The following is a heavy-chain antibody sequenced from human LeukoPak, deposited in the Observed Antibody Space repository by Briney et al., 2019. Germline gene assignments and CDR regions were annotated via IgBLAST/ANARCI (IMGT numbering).Heavy chain of an antibody. Sequence: GGSLRLSCVTSGFTFTSVSMSWVRQAPGKGLEWVAFIGHVAGDIFYADSVKGRFNISRDDAKGSVYLQMNSLRVDDTAVYFCARDPYTGSMFVYWGHGTLVTVSS. CDR2: IGHVAGDI. CDR3: ARDPYTGSMFVY. J-gene: IGHJ4*01. V-gene: IGHV3-21*01. CDR1: GFTFTSVS. D-gene: IGHD1-1*01.